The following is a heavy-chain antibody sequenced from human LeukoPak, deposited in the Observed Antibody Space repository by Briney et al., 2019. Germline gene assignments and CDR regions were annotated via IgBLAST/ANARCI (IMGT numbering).Heavy chain of an antibody. CDR1: GGTFSSYA. D-gene: IGHD2-2*01. J-gene: IGHJ3*02. V-gene: IGHV1-69*13. CDR3: ARESLGYCSSTSCSPSAFDI. CDR2: IIPIFGTA. Sequence: SVKVSCKASGGTFSSYAISWVRQAPGQGLEWMGGIIPIFGTANYAQKFQGRVTITADESTSTAYMELSSLRSEDTAVYYCARESLGYCSSTSCSPSAFDIWGQGTMVTVSS.